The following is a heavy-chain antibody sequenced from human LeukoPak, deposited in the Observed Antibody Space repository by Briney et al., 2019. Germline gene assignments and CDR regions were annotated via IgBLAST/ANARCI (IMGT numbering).Heavy chain of an antibody. J-gene: IGHJ3*02. CDR1: GFTFSSYS. D-gene: IGHD4-17*01. CDR3: ARGIDYGDYDETPDAFDI. V-gene: IGHV3-21*01. Sequence: GGSLRLSCAASGFTFSSYSMNWVRQAPGKGLEWVSSISSSSSYIYYADSVKGRSTISRDNAKNSLYLQMNSLRAEDTAVYYCARGIDYGDYDETPDAFDIWGQGTMVTVSS. CDR2: ISSSSSYI.